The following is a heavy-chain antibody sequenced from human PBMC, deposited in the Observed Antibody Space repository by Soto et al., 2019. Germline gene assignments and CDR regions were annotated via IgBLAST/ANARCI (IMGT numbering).Heavy chain of an antibody. J-gene: IGHJ4*02. Sequence: SETLSLTCTVSGGSISSYYWSWIRQPPGKGLEWIGYIYYSGSTNYNPSLKSRVTISVDTSKNQFSLKLSSVTAADTAVYYCARTYYDFWSGYYTVDYWGQGTLVTVSS. CDR2: IYYSGST. CDR3: ARTYYDFWSGYYTVDY. D-gene: IGHD3-3*01. V-gene: IGHV4-59*01. CDR1: GGSISSYY.